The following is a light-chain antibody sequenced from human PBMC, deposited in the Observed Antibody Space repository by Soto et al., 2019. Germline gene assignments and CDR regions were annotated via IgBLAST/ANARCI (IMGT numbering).Light chain of an antibody. V-gene: IGKV3-20*01. CDR3: QQYGSSVG. Sequence: EIVLTQSPGTLSLSPGERATLSCRASQSVSSSYLAWYQQKPGQAPRLLIYGASSRATGIPGRFSGSGSGTDFTLTISRLEPEDFAVYYCQQYGSSVGFGQGTKVEIK. J-gene: IGKJ1*01. CDR1: QSVSSSY. CDR2: GAS.